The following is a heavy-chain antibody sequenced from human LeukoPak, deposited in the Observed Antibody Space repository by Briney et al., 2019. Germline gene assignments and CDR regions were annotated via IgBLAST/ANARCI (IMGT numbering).Heavy chain of an antibody. Sequence: GRSLRLSCAASGFTFSSDGMHWVRQAPGKGLEWVAVIWYDGSNKYYADSVKGRFTISRDNSKNTLYLQMNSLRAEDTAVYYCARDAEGYFDYWGQGTLVTVSS. CDR1: GFTFSSDG. CDR3: ARDAEGYFDY. J-gene: IGHJ4*02. CDR2: IWYDGSNK. V-gene: IGHV3-33*01.